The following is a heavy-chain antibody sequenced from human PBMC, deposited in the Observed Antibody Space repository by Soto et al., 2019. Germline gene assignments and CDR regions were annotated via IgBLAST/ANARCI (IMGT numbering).Heavy chain of an antibody. CDR1: GYSFTSYW. Sequence: PGESLKISCKGSGYSFTSYWIGWVRQMPGKGLEWMGIIYPGDSNTRYSPSFQGQVTISADKSIGTGYLQWSSLKASDTAMYYCARHRYCCYEYYYYYGMYVWGQGTTVPVSS. D-gene: IGHD5-12*01. J-gene: IGHJ6*02. V-gene: IGHV5-51*01. CDR2: IYPGDSNT. CDR3: ARHRYCCYEYYYYYGMYV.